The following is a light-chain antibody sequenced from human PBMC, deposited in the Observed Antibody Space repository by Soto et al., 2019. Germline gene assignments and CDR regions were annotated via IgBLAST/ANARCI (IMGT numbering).Light chain of an antibody. CDR1: QSVTTW. CDR3: QQYSTYPST. J-gene: IGKJ5*01. Sequence: DIQSTHSGSTLAASGVYRVTITCRASQSVTTWLAWYQQKPGKAPKLLIYKASNLESGLPSRFTGSGSGTEFTLTISSLQSDDFATYYCQQYSTYPSTFGQGTRLEIK. CDR2: KAS. V-gene: IGKV1-5*03.